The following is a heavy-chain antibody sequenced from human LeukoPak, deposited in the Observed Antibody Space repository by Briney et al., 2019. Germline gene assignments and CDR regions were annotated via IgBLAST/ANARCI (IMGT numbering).Heavy chain of an antibody. J-gene: IGHJ4*02. Sequence: SETLSLTCTVSGGSISSYYWSWIRQPAGKGLEWIGRIYTSGSTNYNPSLKSRVTMSVDTSKNQFSLKLSSVTAADTAVYYCAGDGGGYDRGYYFDYWGQGTLVTVSS. CDR1: GGSISSYY. V-gene: IGHV4-4*07. D-gene: IGHD5-12*01. CDR3: AGDGGGYDRGYYFDY. CDR2: IYTSGST.